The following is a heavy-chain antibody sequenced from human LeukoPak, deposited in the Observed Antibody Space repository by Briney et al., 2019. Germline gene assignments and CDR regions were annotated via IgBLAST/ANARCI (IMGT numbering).Heavy chain of an antibody. CDR1: GFTFSSYW. V-gene: IGHV3-7*01. CDR3: ARASPYGDYGLDY. Sequence: GGSLRLSCAASGFTFSSYWMSWVRQAPGKGLEWVANIKQDGSEKYYVDSVKGRFTISRDNAKNSLYLQMNSLRADVTAVYYCARASPYGDYGLDYWGQGTLVTVSS. J-gene: IGHJ4*02. D-gene: IGHD4-17*01. CDR2: IKQDGSEK.